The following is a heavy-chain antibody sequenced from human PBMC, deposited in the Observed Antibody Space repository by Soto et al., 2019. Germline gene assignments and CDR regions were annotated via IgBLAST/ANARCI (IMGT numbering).Heavy chain of an antibody. CDR1: GYTFTSYG. Sequence: QVQLVQSGAEVKKPGASVKVSCKAPGYTFTSYGISWVRQAPGQGLEWMGWISAYNGNTNYAQKLQGRVTMTTDTSKSTAYMELRLLRSDETAVYYCARKRGSNCSSTICSHGYYGMDVWGQGTTVTVSS. D-gene: IGHD2-2*01. CDR3: ARKRGSNCSSTICSHGYYGMDV. J-gene: IGHJ6*02. CDR2: ISAYNGNT. V-gene: IGHV1-18*04.